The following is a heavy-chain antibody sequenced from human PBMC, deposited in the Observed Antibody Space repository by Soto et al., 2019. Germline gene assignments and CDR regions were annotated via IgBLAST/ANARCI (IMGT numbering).Heavy chain of an antibody. CDR3: AKDLYDSYGMDV. J-gene: IGHJ6*02. CDR1: GFTFSSYA. V-gene: IGHV3-23*01. CDR2: ISATGGNT. D-gene: IGHD3-16*01. Sequence: EVQLLESGGGLVQPGGSLRLSCAASGFTFSSYAMSWVRRAPGRGLEWVSSISATGGNTHYADSVKARFPISRDYSKKKLYRQMNSLRAEDTAIYYCAKDLYDSYGMDVWGQGTTVTVSS.